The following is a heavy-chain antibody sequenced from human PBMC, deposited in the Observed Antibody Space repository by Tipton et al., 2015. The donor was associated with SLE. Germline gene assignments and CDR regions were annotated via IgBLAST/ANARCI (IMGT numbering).Heavy chain of an antibody. CDR2: ISGGGGST. J-gene: IGHJ4*02. Sequence: GSLRLSCATSGFTFIRYALSWVRRAPGKGLEWVSAISGGGGSTYYADFVKGRFSISIDKSKKTLFLQMNSLRVDDTATYYCAKFEKTTDFYLDSWGQGTLVSVSS. CDR1: GFTFIRYA. D-gene: IGHD1/OR15-1a*01. CDR3: AKFEKTTDFYLDS. V-gene: IGHV3-23*01.